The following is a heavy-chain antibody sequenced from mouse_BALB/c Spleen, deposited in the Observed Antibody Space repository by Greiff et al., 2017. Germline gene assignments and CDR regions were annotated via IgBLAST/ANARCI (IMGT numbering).Heavy chain of an antibody. CDR3: ARGRWFDY. V-gene: IGHV5-4*02. J-gene: IGHJ2*01. CDR1: GFTFSDYY. CDR2: ISDGGSYT. D-gene: IGHD1-1*02. Sequence: DVMLVESGGGLVKPGGSLKLSCAASGFTFSDYYMYWVRQTPEKRLEWVATISDGGSYTYYPDSVKGRFTISRDNAKNNLYLQMSSLKSEDTAMYYCARGRWFDYWGQGTTLTVSS.